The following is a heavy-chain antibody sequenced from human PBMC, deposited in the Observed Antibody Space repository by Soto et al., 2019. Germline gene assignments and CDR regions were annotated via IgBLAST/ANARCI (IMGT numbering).Heavy chain of an antibody. CDR3: ARQYTSGTNWGSACDS. CDR2: IWYDGSKK. CDR1: GFTFSSYG. Sequence: HPGGSLRLSCAASGFTFSSYGMHWVRQAPCKGLEWVAVIWYDGSKKYYVDSVKGRFTISRDNSKNTLYLQMDSLRAEDTAVYYCARQYTSGTNWGSACDSWGQGTMVTVSS. J-gene: IGHJ3*02. V-gene: IGHV3-33*01. D-gene: IGHD6-19*01.